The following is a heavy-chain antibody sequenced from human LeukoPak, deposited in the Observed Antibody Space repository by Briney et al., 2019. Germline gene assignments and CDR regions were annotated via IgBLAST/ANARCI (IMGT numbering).Heavy chain of an antibody. CDR2: INHSGST. D-gene: IGHD2-15*01. V-gene: IGHV4-34*01. Sequence: SETLSLTCAVYGGSFSGYYWSWIRQPPGKGLEWIGEINHSGSTNYNPSLKSRVTISVDTSKNQFSLKLSSVTAADTAVYYCARGRDIVVVVAATGKGINYFDYWGQGTLVTVSS. J-gene: IGHJ4*02. CDR3: ARGRDIVVVVAATGKGINYFDY. CDR1: GGSFSGYY.